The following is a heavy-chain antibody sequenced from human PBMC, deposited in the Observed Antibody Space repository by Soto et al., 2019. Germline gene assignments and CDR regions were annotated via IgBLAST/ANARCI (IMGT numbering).Heavy chain of an antibody. CDR2: ISSSSSYI. CDR1: GFTFSSYS. J-gene: IGHJ4*02. D-gene: IGHD3-22*01. V-gene: IGHV3-21*01. Sequence: EVQLVVSGGGLVKPGGSLRLSCAASGFTFSSYSMNWVRQAPGKGLEWVSSISSSSSYIYYADSVKGRFTISRDNAKNSLYLQMNSLRAEDTAVYYCASHPRDSSGYWYYFDYWGQGTLVTVSS. CDR3: ASHPRDSSGYWYYFDY.